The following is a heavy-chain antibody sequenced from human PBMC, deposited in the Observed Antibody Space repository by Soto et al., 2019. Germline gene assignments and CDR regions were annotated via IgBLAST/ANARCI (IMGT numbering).Heavy chain of an antibody. V-gene: IGHV2-5*02. J-gene: IGHJ6*02. CDR2: IYWDDDK. CDR1: GFSLSTSGVG. Sequence: FGPTLVNPTQTLTLTCTFSGFSLSTSGVGVGWIRQPPGKALEWLALIYWDDDKRYSPSLRSRLTISKDTSKNQVVLTMTNMDPVDTATYYCIQSRCGGDCLQSYASHYHYGMDVWGQGTTVTVSS. D-gene: IGHD2-21*02. CDR3: IQSRCGGDCLQSYASHYHYGMDV.